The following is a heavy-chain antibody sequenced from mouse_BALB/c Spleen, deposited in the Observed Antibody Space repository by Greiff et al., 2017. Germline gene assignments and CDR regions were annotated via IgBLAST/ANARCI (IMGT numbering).Heavy chain of an antibody. CDR3: ARSATVYFDV. CDR2: INPGSGGT. V-gene: IGHV1-54*01. J-gene: IGHJ1*01. CDR1: GYAFTNYL. D-gene: IGHD1-1*01. Sequence: DQLQQSGAELVRPGTSVKVSCKASGYAFTNYLIEWVKQRPGQGLEWIGVINPGSGGTNYNEKFKGKATLTADKSSSTPYMQLSSLTSDDSAVYFWARSATVYFDVWGAGTTVTVSS.